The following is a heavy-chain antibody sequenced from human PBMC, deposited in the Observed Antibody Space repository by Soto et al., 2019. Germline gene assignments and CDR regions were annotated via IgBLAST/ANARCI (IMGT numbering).Heavy chain of an antibody. V-gene: IGHV4-59*01. D-gene: IGHD3-22*01. CDR3: ARGYYDSNGQSNTFDI. CDR1: GASISSSY. CDR2: VHYSGST. J-gene: IGHJ3*02. Sequence: SETLSLTCTVSGASISSSYWSWIRQSPGKGLEWIGYVHYSGSTKYNPSLKSRVTISVDTSRNQFSLKLNSVTAADTALYYCARGYYDSNGQSNTFDIWGQGTLVTVSS.